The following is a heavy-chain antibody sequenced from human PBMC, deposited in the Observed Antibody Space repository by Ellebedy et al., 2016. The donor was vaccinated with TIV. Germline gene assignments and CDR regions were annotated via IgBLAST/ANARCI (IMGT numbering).Heavy chain of an antibody. J-gene: IGHJ6*02. Sequence: GESLKISXAASGFTFSGYGMSWVRQAPGKGLEWVSGISGSGGSTYYADSVKGRFTISRDNSKNTMYLQMNSLRPEDTAVYYCAKASTGPDYYYDSVASSNYYYYDMDVWGQGTTVTVSS. V-gene: IGHV3-23*01. D-gene: IGHD3-22*01. CDR3: AKASTGPDYYYDSVASSNYYYYDMDV. CDR2: ISGSGGST. CDR1: GFTFSGYG.